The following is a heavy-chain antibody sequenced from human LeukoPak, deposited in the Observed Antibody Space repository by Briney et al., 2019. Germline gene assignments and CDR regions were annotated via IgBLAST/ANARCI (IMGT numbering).Heavy chain of an antibody. CDR2: IYNRGST. Sequence: SQTLSLTCTVSGGSISSYYWSWIRQPPRKGLEWIGYIYNRGSTNYNPSLKSRVTISVDTSKNQFSLKLSSVTAADTAVYYCAREGNYDILTGLDAFDIWGQGTMVTVSS. D-gene: IGHD3-9*01. J-gene: IGHJ3*02. CDR3: AREGNYDILTGLDAFDI. CDR1: GGSISSYY. V-gene: IGHV4-59*01.